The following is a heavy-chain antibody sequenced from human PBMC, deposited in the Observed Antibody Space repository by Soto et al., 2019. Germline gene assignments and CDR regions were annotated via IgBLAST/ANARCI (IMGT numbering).Heavy chain of an antibody. J-gene: IGHJ6*04. V-gene: IGHV3-48*01. CDR2: ISSGSSSI. Sequence: GGSLRLSCAASGFTFSTFGMNWVRQAPGKGLEWISYISSGSSSIYYADSVKGRFTISRDNAEYSLFLQMNSLRAEDTAVYYCARRGVTVTSFDYSHLDVCGKGTTVTVSS. CDR1: GFTFSTFG. D-gene: IGHD4-17*01. CDR3: ARRGVTVTSFDYSHLDV.